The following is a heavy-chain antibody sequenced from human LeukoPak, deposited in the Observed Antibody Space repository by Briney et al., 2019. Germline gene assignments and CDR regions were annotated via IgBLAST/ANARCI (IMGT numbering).Heavy chain of an antibody. CDR2: ISSSGSTI. V-gene: IGHV3-11*04. CDR3: ARALDYYYYMDV. J-gene: IGHJ6*03. CDR1: GFTFSDYY. Sequence: GSLRLSCAASGFTFSDYYMSWIRQAPGKGLEWVSYISSSGSTICYADSVKGRFTISRDNAKNSLYLQMNSLRAEDTAVYYCARALDYYYYMDVWGKGTTVTVSS.